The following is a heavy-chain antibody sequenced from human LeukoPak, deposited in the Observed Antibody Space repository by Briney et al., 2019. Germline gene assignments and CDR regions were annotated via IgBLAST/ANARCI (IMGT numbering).Heavy chain of an antibody. CDR3: ARDDERCSSTSCYARWFDP. CDR1: GYTFTGYY. V-gene: IGHV1-2*02. J-gene: IGHJ5*02. Sequence: GASVKVSCKASGYTFTGYYMHWVRQAPGQGLEWMGWNNPNSGGTNYAQKFQGRVTMTRDTSISTAYMELSRLRSDDTAVYYCARDDERCSSTSCYARWFDPWGQGTLVTVSS. D-gene: IGHD2-2*01. CDR2: NNPNSGGT.